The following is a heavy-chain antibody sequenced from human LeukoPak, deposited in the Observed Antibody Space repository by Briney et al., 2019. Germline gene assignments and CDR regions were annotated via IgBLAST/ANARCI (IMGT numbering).Heavy chain of an antibody. CDR3: ARGPFYDSSGYRKYYFDY. V-gene: IGHV1-3*01. CDR1: GYTFTSYA. J-gene: IGHJ4*02. Sequence: ASVKVSCEASGYTFTSYAMHWVRQAPGQRLEWMGWINAGNGNTKYSQKFQGRVTITRDTSASTAYMELSSLRSEDTAVYYCARGPFYDSSGYRKYYFDYWGQGTLVTVSS. CDR2: INAGNGNT. D-gene: IGHD3-22*01.